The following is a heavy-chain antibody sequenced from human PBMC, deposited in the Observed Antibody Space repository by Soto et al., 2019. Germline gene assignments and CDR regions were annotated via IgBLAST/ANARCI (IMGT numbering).Heavy chain of an antibody. CDR1: GFTFSSYA. J-gene: IGHJ5*02. D-gene: IGHD6-13*01. CDR3: AQAYSNSWPNDWFDP. CDR2: ITGSGAGS. V-gene: IGHV3-23*01. Sequence: EVQLLESGGGWLQPGGSLRLSCAASGFTFSSYAMNWVRQAPGKGLEWVSGITGSGAGSYYSDSVKGRFTISRDNSKNTLYLQMNSLGAEDTAVFYCAQAYSNSWPNDWFDPWGQGTLVTVSS.